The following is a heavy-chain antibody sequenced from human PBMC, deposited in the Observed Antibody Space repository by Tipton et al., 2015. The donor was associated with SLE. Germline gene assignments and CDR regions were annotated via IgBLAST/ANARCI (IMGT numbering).Heavy chain of an antibody. Sequence: LRLFCAVYGGSFSGYYWSWIRQPPGKGLEWIGEINHSGSTNYNPSLKSRVTISVDTSKNQFSLKLSSVTAADTAVYYCARRCQYQLLRWGQGTLVTVSS. CDR3: ARRCQYQLLR. CDR2: INHSGST. D-gene: IGHD2-2*01. V-gene: IGHV4-34*01. J-gene: IGHJ4*02. CDR1: GGSFSGYY.